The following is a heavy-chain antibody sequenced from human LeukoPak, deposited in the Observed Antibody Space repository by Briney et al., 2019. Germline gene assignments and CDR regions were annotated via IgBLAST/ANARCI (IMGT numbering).Heavy chain of an antibody. CDR3: TRVGYIDEGIDY. V-gene: IGHV3-7*04. CDR2: IKQDGSKK. Sequence: GGSLRLSCAASGFMFSSNWMSWVRLAPGKGLEWVANIKQDGSKKSYVDSVKGRFTISRDNAKNSLYLQMNSLRAEDTAIYYCTRVGYIDEGIDYWGQGTLVTVSS. CDR1: GFMFSSNW. D-gene: IGHD5-24*01. J-gene: IGHJ4*02.